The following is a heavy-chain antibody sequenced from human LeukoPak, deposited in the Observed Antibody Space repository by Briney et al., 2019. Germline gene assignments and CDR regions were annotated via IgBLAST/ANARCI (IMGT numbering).Heavy chain of an antibody. CDR1: GGSFSGYY. Sequence: SETLSLTCAVYGGSFSGYYWSWIRQPPGKGLEWIGEINHSGRTNYNPSLKSRVTISVDTSKNQFSLKVSAVTAADTAVYYCARESSSWSSYYYYYIDVWGKGTTVTVSS. CDR3: ARESSSWSSYYYYYIDV. D-gene: IGHD6-13*01. J-gene: IGHJ6*03. V-gene: IGHV4-34*01. CDR2: INHSGRT.